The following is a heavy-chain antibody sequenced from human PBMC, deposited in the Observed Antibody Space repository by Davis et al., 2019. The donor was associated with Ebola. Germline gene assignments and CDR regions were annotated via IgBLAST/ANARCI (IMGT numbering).Heavy chain of an antibody. CDR3: ARRILGNSRGGVDV. J-gene: IGHJ6*02. D-gene: IGHD2/OR15-2a*01. CDR1: GFTFSSYW. V-gene: IGHV3-48*02. Sequence: PGGSLRLSCATSGFTFSSYWMSWFRQAPGKGLEWLSYIGGNNDHINYADSLEGRFTISRDNAKDSLSLHMNGLRDDDTAVYYCARRILGNSRGGVDVWGQGTTVTVSS. CDR2: IGGNNDHI.